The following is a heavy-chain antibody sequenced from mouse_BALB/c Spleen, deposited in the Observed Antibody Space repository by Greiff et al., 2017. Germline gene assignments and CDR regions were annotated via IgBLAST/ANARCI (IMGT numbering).Heavy chain of an antibody. Sequence: EVMLVESGGGLVKPGGSLKLSCAASGFTFSSYAMSWVRQSPEKRLEWVAEISSGGSYTYYPDTVTGRFTISRDNDKNTLYLEMSSLRSEDTAMYYCARDMGCNYDAMDYWGQGTSVTVSS. CDR3: ARDMGCNYDAMDY. D-gene: IGHD1-1*02. CDR2: ISSGGSYT. J-gene: IGHJ4*01. CDR1: GFTFSSYA. V-gene: IGHV5-9-4*01.